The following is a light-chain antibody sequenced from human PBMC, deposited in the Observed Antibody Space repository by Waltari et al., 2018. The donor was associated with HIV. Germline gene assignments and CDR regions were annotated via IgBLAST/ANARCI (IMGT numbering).Light chain of an antibody. Sequence: IVLTQSPGPLSLSPGESATLSCRASQTVSSNDLAGYQQKPGQAPRLLIYGTSSRAIGIPDRFSGSGSGTDFTLTINRLEPEDFAVYYCQQYGSSPTFGPGTKVDIK. CDR3: QQYGSSPT. CDR2: GTS. CDR1: QTVSSND. J-gene: IGKJ3*01. V-gene: IGKV3-20*01.